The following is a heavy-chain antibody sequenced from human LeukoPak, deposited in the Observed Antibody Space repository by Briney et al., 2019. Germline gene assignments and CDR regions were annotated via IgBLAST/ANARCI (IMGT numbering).Heavy chain of an antibody. CDR3: ATHEPNPTMAAPFNY. V-gene: IGHV3-23*01. J-gene: IGHJ4*02. Sequence: GGSLRLSCAASGFTFTNYAMIWVRQAPGRGLEWVSAIRSGGDGTLYADSVKGRFTISRDNSKNTLFLQMNSLRAEDTAVYYCATHEPNPTMAAPFNYWGPGTQVTVSS. CDR2: IRSGGDGT. D-gene: IGHD3-10*01. CDR1: GFTFTNYA.